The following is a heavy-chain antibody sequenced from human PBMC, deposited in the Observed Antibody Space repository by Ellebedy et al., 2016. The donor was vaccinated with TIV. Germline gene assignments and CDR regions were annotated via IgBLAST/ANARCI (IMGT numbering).Heavy chain of an antibody. CDR3: ARDQWPPDYFDH. V-gene: IGHV4-4*02. CDR1: GGAINEDNW. Sequence: SETLSLTXVVSGGAINEDNWWSWVRQPPGKGLEWIGRIYYDGRTNFNPSLRSRVSIFVDKSKNQFSLHLGSVSTADTATYYCARDQWPPDYFDHWGRGILVTVSS. D-gene: IGHD6-19*01. J-gene: IGHJ4*02. CDR2: IYYDGRT.